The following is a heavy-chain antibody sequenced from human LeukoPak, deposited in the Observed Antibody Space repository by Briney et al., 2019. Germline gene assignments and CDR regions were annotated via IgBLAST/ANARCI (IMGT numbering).Heavy chain of an antibody. V-gene: IGHV4-4*02. CDR2: IYLSGRT. J-gene: IGHJ3*02. CDR1: GGSISSSNW. CDR3: ASGFYNSSGFYAAFDI. D-gene: IGHD3-22*01. Sequence: SETLSLTCAVSGGSISSSNWWNWVRQPPGKGLEWIGEIYLSGRTTYSPSLKSRATISADKSKNQFSLRLSSVTAADTAVYYCASGFYNSSGFYAAFDIWGLGTLVTVSS.